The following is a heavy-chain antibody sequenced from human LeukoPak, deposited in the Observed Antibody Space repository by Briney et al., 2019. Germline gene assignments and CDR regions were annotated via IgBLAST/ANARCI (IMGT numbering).Heavy chain of an antibody. CDR3: AKDLNDDSSGYPFDY. CDR1: GFTFSSYW. D-gene: IGHD3-22*01. J-gene: IGHJ4*02. V-gene: IGHV3-74*01. CDR2: INSDGSST. Sequence: PGGSLRLSCAASGFTFSSYWMRWVRQAPGKGLVWVSRINSDGSSTSYADSVKGRFTISRDNSKNTLYLQMNSLRAEDTAVYYCAKDLNDDSSGYPFDYWGQGTLVTVSS.